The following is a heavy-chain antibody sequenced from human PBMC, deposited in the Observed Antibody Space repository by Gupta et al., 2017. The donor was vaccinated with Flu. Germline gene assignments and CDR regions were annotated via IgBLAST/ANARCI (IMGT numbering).Heavy chain of an antibody. CDR3: ARAVSGCSGGSCYFFFDY. Sequence: GKGLKWVSAIGTAGDTYYPGSVKGRFTISRENAKNSLYLQMNSLRAGDTAVYYCARAVSGCSGGSCYFFFDYWGQGTLVTVSS. CDR2: IGTAGDT. D-gene: IGHD2-15*01. J-gene: IGHJ4*02. V-gene: IGHV3-13*01.